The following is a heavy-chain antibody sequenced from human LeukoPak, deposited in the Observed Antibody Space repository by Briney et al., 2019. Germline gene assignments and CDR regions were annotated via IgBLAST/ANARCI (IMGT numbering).Heavy chain of an antibody. CDR1: GGSISNYY. V-gene: IGHV4-59*01. CDR3: ARVSYDSDGYPFDY. Sequence: PSETLSLTCTVSGGSISNYYWSWIRQPPGKGLAWIAYIYYSGSTNYNPSLKSRVTISVDTSKNQFSLKLTSVTAADTAVYYCARVSYDSDGYPFDYWGQGTLVTVSS. CDR2: IYYSGST. D-gene: IGHD3-22*01. J-gene: IGHJ4*02.